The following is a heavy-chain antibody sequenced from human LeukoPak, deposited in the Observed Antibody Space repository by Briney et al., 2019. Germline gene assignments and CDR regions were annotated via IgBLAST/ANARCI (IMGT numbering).Heavy chain of an antibody. CDR1: GGSISCFY. CDR3: ARRLGYSTTWEHNWYCDL. J-gene: IGHJ2*01. D-gene: IGHD6-13*01. CDR2: IYYSGST. Sequence: SETLSLTSTGSGGSISCFYWSWIRQPPGKGLEWIGYIYYSGSTNYNPSLKSVVTITVATSKTEFSVKLTLGTDANTAVYYCARRLGYSTTWEHNWYCDLWGRGTLVTVPS. V-gene: IGHV4-59*08.